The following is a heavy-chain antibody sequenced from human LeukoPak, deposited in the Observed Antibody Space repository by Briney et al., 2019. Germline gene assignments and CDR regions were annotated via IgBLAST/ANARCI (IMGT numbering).Heavy chain of an antibody. CDR3: ARSRAAAGSNDAFDI. D-gene: IGHD6-13*01. CDR2: IGSSSSYI. J-gene: IGHJ3*02. V-gene: IGHV3-21*01. Sequence: GGSLRLSCAASGFTFSSYSMNWVRQAPGKGLEWVSSIGSSSSYIYYADSVKGRFTISRDNAKNSLYLQMNSLGAEDTAVYYCARSRAAAGSNDAFDIWGQGTMVTVSS. CDR1: GFTFSSYS.